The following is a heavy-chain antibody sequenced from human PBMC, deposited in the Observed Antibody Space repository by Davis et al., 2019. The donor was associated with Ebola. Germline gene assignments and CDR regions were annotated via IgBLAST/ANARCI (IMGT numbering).Heavy chain of an antibody. V-gene: IGHV5-10-1*01. CDR3: ARHWGTGWFPDQC. Sequence: GESLKISCKGSGYSFTSYWISWVRQMPGKGLEWMGRIDPSDSYTNYSPSFQGHVTISADKSISTAYLQWSSLRASDTAMYYCARHWGTGWFPDQCWGQGTLVTVSS. CDR2: IDPSDSYT. CDR1: GYSFTSYW. J-gene: IGHJ4*02. D-gene: IGHD6-19*01.